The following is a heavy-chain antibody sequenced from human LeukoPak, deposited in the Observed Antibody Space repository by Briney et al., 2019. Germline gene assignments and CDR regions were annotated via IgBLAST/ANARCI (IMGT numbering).Heavy chain of an antibody. Sequence: PGGSLRLSCAASGFTFSSYGMHWVRQAPGKGLEWVAVIWYDGSNKYYADSVKGRFTISRDNSKNTLYLQMNSLRAEDTAVYYCARDRHSSGWYGYYFDYWGQGTLVTVSS. J-gene: IGHJ4*02. D-gene: IGHD6-19*01. CDR3: ARDRHSSGWYGYYFDY. V-gene: IGHV3-33*08. CDR2: IWYDGSNK. CDR1: GFTFSSYG.